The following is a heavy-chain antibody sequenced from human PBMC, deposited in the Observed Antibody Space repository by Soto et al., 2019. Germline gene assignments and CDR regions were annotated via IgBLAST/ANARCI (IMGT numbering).Heavy chain of an antibody. CDR2: IYPGDSDT. D-gene: IGHD5-18*01. CDR3: ARRTAMVTFGYYYGMDV. Sequence: GESLKISCKGSGYSFTSYWIGWVRQMPGKALEWMGIIYPGDSDTRYSPSFQGQVTISADKSISTAYLQWSSLKASDTAMYYCARRTAMVTFGYYYGMDVWGQGTTVTAP. J-gene: IGHJ6*02. V-gene: IGHV5-51*01. CDR1: GYSFTSYW.